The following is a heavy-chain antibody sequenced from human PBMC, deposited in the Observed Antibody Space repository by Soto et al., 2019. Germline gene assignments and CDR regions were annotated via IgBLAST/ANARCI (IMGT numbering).Heavy chain of an antibody. Sequence: GGSLRLSCAASGFTFSDYYMSWIRQAPGKGLEWVSYISSSGSTIYYADSVKGRFTISRDNAKNSLYLQMNSLRAEDTAVYYCARKQYSSSWYDAFDIWGQGTMVTVSS. CDR1: GFTFSDYY. J-gene: IGHJ3*02. V-gene: IGHV3-11*01. CDR3: ARKQYSSSWYDAFDI. D-gene: IGHD6-13*01. CDR2: ISSSGSTI.